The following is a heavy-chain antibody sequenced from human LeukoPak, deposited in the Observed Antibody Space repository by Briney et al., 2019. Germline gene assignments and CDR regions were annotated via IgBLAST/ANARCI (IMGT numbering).Heavy chain of an antibody. Sequence: TSETLSLTCTVSGGSISSYYWSWIRRPPGKGLEWIGYIYTSGSTNYTPSLKSRVTISVDTSKIHFSLKLSSVTAADTAVYYCARRSIYSSSWFDPWGQGTLVTVSS. J-gene: IGHJ5*02. V-gene: IGHV4-4*09. D-gene: IGHD6-6*01. CDR3: ARRSIYSSSWFDP. CDR2: IYTSGST. CDR1: GGSISSYY.